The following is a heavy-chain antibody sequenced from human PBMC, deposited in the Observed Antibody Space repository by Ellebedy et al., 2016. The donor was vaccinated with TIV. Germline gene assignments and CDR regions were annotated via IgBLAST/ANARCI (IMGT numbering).Heavy chain of an antibody. CDR1: EFTFSSYD. V-gene: IGHV3-13*01. CDR3: ARARGNYDYVWGSSDWYFDL. D-gene: IGHD3-16*01. J-gene: IGHJ2*01. CDR2: IGTAGDT. Sequence: GESLKISCAASEFTFSSYDMHWVRQATGKGLEWVSAIGTAGDTYYPGSVKGRFTISRENAKNSLYLQMNSLRAGDTAVYYCARARGNYDYVWGSSDWYFDLWGRGTLVTVSS.